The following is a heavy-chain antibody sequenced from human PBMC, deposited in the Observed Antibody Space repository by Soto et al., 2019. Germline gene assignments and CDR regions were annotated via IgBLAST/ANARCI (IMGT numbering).Heavy chain of an antibody. D-gene: IGHD3-3*01. CDR1: GGAFSSNA. J-gene: IGHJ6*02. CDR3: ARDPLSGDFWSGYYYYYGMDV. CDR2: ISPIFGSA. V-gene: IGHV1-69*13. Sequence: SVKVSCKAFGGAFSSNAISWMRQAPGQGLEWIGTISPIFGSAAYAQRFQGRVTITADVPTNTAYMELSSLRSEDTAIYYCARDPLSGDFWSGYYYYYGMDVWGQGTTVTVSS.